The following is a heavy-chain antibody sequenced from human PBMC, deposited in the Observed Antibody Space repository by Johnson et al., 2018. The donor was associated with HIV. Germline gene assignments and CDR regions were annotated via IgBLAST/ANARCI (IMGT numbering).Heavy chain of an antibody. Sequence: EVQLVQSGGGLVQPGGSLRLSCAASGFTVSSNYMSWVRQAPGKGLEWVSVIYSGGSTYYADSVKGRFTISRDNSKNTLYLQMNSLRAEDTAVYYCAKDAYCSGGRCYGFGAFDIWGQGTKVTVSS. J-gene: IGHJ3*02. CDR2: IYSGGST. CDR1: GFTVSSNY. D-gene: IGHD2-15*01. V-gene: IGHV3-66*01. CDR3: AKDAYCSGGRCYGFGAFDI.